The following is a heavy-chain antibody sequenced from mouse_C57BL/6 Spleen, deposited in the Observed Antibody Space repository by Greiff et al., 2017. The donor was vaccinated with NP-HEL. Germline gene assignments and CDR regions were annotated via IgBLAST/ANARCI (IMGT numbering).Heavy chain of an antibody. Sequence: VKLVESGPGLVQPSQSLSITCTVSGFSLTSYGVHWVRQSPGKGLEWLGVIWSGGSTDYNAAFISRLSISKDNSKSQVFFKMNSLQADDTAIYYCATPFITTVVATPYYAMDYWGQGTSVTVSS. V-gene: IGHV2-2*01. J-gene: IGHJ4*01. D-gene: IGHD1-1*01. CDR3: ATPFITTVVATPYYAMDY. CDR2: IWSGGST. CDR1: GFSLTSYG.